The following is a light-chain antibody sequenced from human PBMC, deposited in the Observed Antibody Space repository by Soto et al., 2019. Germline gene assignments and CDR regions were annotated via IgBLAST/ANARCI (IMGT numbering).Light chain of an antibody. V-gene: IGKV1-39*01. Sequence: IQMTQSPSSLSASVGDRVTITCRSSETISDYLNWYQHKPGEAPKVLISSASTLRGGVPSRFSGTGSGTDFTLTISSLQPEDVATYYCQQTFSNLLSFGGGTKVDIK. J-gene: IGKJ4*01. CDR1: ETISDY. CDR2: SAS. CDR3: QQTFSNLLS.